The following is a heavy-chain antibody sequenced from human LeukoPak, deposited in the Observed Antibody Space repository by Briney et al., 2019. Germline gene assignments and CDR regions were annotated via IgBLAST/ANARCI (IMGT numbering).Heavy chain of an antibody. CDR2: IYGGGNT. J-gene: IGHJ2*01. CDR3: ARGPEVGSGWYAFRVYFDL. V-gene: IGHV3-66*01. D-gene: IGHD6-19*01. Sequence: TGGSLRLSCAASGFTVSSDYMSWVRQAPGKGLEWVSVIYGGGNTYYADSVKGRFTISRDNSKNTLFLQMNSLRAEDTAVYYCARGPEVGSGWYAFRVYFDLWGRGTLVTVSS. CDR1: GFTVSSDY.